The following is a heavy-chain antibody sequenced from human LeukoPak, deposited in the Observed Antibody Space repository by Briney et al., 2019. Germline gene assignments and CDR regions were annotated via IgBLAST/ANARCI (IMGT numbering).Heavy chain of an antibody. CDR2: ISYSGST. D-gene: IGHD4-17*01. J-gene: IGHJ3*02. Sequence: SETLSLTCTVSGGSISSHYWTWIRQSPGKGLEWIGYISYSGSTNYNPSFKSRVTLSVDTSKNQFSLKLSSVAAADTAVYYCARDPTTVTKGFDIWGQGTMVTVSS. V-gene: IGHV4-59*11. CDR1: GGSISSHY. CDR3: ARDPTTVTKGFDI.